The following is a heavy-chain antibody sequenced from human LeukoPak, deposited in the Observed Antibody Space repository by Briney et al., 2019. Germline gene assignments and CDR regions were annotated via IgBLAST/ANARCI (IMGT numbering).Heavy chain of an antibody. CDR3: ARDLSSLRAIWSGGLYP. D-gene: IGHD3-10*01. J-gene: IGHJ5*02. CDR1: GYTFTGYY. Sequence: ASVKVSCKASGYTFTGYYMHWVRQAPGQGLEWMGWINPNSGGTNYAQKFQGRVTMTRDTSISTAYMELSRLRSDDTAVYYCARDLSSLRAIWSGGLYPWGQGTLVTVSS. CDR2: INPNSGGT. V-gene: IGHV1-2*02.